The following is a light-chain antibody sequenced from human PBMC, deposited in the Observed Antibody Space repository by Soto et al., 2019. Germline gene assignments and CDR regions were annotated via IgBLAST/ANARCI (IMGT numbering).Light chain of an antibody. V-gene: IGKV1-6*01. CDR1: QGIRSD. CDR3: LKDYNYPLT. J-gene: IGKJ4*01. CDR2: ATS. Sequence: AIQMTQFPSSLSASVGDRVTITCRASQGIRSDLGWYQQRPGKAPKLLIYATSSLQSGVPSRFSGSGSGTDFTLTITSLQPEDFATYYCLKDYNYPLTFGGGTKVEI.